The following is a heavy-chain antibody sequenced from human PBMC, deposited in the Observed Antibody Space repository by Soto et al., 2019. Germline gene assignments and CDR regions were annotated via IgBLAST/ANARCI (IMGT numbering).Heavy chain of an antibody. J-gene: IGHJ3*02. CDR2: IRDGGEST. D-gene: IGHD2-15*01. Sequence: EVQLLESGGGLVQPGESLRLSCAFSGFIFGNYMMTWVRQAPGKGLEWVSTIRDGGESTYYADSVKGRFTISRDNSKNTLYLQMDSLGVEDTAVYYCAPHVHCSGGSCHYDACDTRGQGTMVTVSS. CDR3: APHVHCSGGSCHYDACDT. V-gene: IGHV3-23*01. CDR1: GFIFGNYM.